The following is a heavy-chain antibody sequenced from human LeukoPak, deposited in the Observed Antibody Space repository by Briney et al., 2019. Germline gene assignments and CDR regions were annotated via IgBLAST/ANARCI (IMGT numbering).Heavy chain of an antibody. CDR3: ARDCSGGRCYGAFDI. V-gene: IGHV1-69*01. J-gene: IGHJ3*02. CDR2: GSPIYGTS. CDR1: GGTFGRYA. Sequence: SVKVSCKASGGTFGRYAITWVRQAPGQRLEWMGGGSPIYGTSDYAQRFQGRVTISADESTSTAFLEVRSLRSEDTAVYYCARDCSGGRCYGAFDIWGQGTLVIVSS. D-gene: IGHD2-15*01.